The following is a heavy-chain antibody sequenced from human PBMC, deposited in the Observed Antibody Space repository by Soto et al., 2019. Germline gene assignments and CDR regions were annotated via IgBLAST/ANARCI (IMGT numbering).Heavy chain of an antibody. V-gene: IGHV3-74*01. D-gene: IGHD2-15*01. CDR1: GFTFSGYW. Sequence: EVQLVESGGGLVQPGGSLRLSCAASGFTFSGYWMHWVRQAPGKGLEWVSRVDGDGSSITYADSVKGRFTISRDNAKNTLYLQRNSRRAEDTAVYYCVRWSEFWGQGTLVTVSS. J-gene: IGHJ4*02. CDR3: VRWSEF. CDR2: VDGDGSSI.